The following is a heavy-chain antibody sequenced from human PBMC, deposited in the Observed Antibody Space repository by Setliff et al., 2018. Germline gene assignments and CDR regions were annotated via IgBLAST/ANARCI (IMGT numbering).Heavy chain of an antibody. V-gene: IGHV1-3*01. Sequence: GASVKVSCKASGYTFTDYAMHWVRQAPGQRLEWMGWINPGNGNTKYSQKFQGRVTITRDTSASTAYMELSSLRSEDTAEYYCARDKGYDSSGYYFYYYYYMDVWGKGTTVTVSS. D-gene: IGHD3-22*01. CDR3: ARDKGYDSSGYYFYYYYYMDV. CDR2: INPGNGNT. CDR1: GYTFTDYA. J-gene: IGHJ6*03.